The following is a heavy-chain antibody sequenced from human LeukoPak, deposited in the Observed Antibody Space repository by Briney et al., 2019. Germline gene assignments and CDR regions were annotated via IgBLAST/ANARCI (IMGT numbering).Heavy chain of an antibody. Sequence: SETLSLTCAVYGGSFSGYYWSWIRQPPGKGLEWIGEINHSGSTNYNPSLKSRVAISVDTSKNQFSLKLRSVTAAGTAVDYWAGNSRRGYCSSTSCHSNWVDPWGQGTLVTVSS. V-gene: IGHV4-34*01. CDR3: AGNSRRGYCSSTSCHSNWVDP. CDR1: GGSFSGYY. CDR2: INHSGST. J-gene: IGHJ5*02. D-gene: IGHD2-2*01.